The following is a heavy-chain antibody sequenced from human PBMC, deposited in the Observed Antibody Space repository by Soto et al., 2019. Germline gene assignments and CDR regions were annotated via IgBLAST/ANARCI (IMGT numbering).Heavy chain of an antibody. D-gene: IGHD2-2*01. J-gene: IGHJ6*02. CDR2: TRSNGEHT. CDR3: AKDSKSVSVSAARVYGMDV. CDR1: GFMFSSFA. V-gene: IGHV3-23*01. Sequence: GGSLRLSCAGSGFMFSSFAMTWVRQAPGKGLEWVSTTRSNGEHTYYADSVKGRFAVSRDNSKNTLFLEMSSLRAEDSAIYYCAKDSKSVSVSAARVYGMDVWGQGTTVTVSS.